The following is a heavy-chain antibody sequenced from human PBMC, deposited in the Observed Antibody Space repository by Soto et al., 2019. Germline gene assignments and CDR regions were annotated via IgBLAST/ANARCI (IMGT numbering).Heavy chain of an antibody. CDR1: GGSISSSNW. CDR2: IYHSGST. J-gene: IGHJ6*02. V-gene: IGHV4-4*02. Sequence: QVQLQESGPGLVKPSGTLSLTCAVSGGSISSSNWWSWVRQPPGKGLEWIGEIYHSGSTNYNPSLKSRVTISVYKSKNQFSLKLSSVTAADTAVYYCARESIHYDSSGLGDYYYGMDVWGQGTTVTVSS. D-gene: IGHD3-22*01. CDR3: ARESIHYDSSGLGDYYYGMDV.